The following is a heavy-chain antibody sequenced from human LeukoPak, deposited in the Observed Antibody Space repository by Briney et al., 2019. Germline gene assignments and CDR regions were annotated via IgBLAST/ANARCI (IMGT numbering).Heavy chain of an antibody. CDR1: GFSFSDYS. D-gene: IGHD6-19*01. Sequence: GGSLRLSCAASGFSFSDYSMNWVRQAPGRGPEWLSYIGRSSTPIYYADYVKGRLTISRDNAKKSLYLQMNSLRVEDTAVYFCARFSMGQWLGNFDFWGQGTLVTVSS. CDR2: IGRSSTPI. CDR3: ARFSMGQWLGNFDF. V-gene: IGHV3-48*01. J-gene: IGHJ4*02.